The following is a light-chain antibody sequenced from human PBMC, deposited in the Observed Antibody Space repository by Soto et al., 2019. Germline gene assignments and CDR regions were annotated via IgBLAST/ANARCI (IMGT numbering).Light chain of an antibody. CDR2: KNN. CDR3: AASDDSLSGAV. Sequence: LTQPPSASGTPGQRVTISCSGRRSNIGSSNVYWYQQVPGTAPKLLIYKNNQRPSGVPDRFSGSKSGTSASLAISGLRSEDEADYYCAASDDSLSGAVFGGGTQLTVL. V-gene: IGLV1-47*01. J-gene: IGLJ7*01. CDR1: RSNIGSSN.